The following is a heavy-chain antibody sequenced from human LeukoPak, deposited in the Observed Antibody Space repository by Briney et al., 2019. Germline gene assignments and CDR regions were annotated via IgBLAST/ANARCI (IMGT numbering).Heavy chain of an antibody. CDR3: ARDGPGRDIDN. Sequence: GTSLRLSCVASGFASASGVTFSTYGWHWVRQPPGKGLVWMAVISSDGRTKHYADSVKGRFTISRDDSKKTVYLEVNSLRVEDTAVYYCARDGPGRDIDNWGQGTLVTVSS. CDR2: ISSDGRTK. V-gene: IGHV3-33*01. CDR1: GVTFSTYG. J-gene: IGHJ4*02. D-gene: IGHD1-26*01.